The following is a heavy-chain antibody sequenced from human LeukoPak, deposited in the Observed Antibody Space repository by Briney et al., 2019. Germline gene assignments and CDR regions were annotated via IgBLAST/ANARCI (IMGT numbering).Heavy chain of an antibody. CDR1: GYTFTSYY. J-gene: IGHJ3*02. CDR2: INPSGGSA. D-gene: IGHD1-26*01. CDR3: ARALLRNAFDI. V-gene: IGHV1-46*01. Sequence: ASVKVSCKASGYTFTSYYMHWVRQAPGQGLEWMGIINPSGGSASYAQKFQGRVTMTRDTSTSTVYMELSSLRSEDTAVYYCARALLRNAFDIWGQGTMVTVSS.